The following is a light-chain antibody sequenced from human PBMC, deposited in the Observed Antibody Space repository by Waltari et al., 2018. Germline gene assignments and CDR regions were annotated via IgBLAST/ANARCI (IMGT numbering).Light chain of an antibody. CDR1: QSVLYSSNNKNY. CDR3: QQSYSTPLT. J-gene: IGKJ4*01. CDR2: WAS. V-gene: IGKV4-1*01. Sequence: DIVMTQSPDSLAVSLGERATINCKSSQSVLYSSNNKNYLAWYQQKPGRPPKLLIYWASTRASGVPDRFSGSGSGTDFTLTISSLQAEDVAVYYCQQSYSTPLTFGGGTKVEIK.